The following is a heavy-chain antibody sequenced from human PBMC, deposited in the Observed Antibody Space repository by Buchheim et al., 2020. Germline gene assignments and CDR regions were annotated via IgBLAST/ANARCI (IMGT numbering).Heavy chain of an antibody. J-gene: IGHJ4*02. V-gene: IGHV4-30-4*01. CDR2: MYYSGST. CDR1: GDSISSGDYY. CDR3: ARAGRFIVGATTFEY. Sequence: QVQLQESGPGLVKPSQTLSLTCTVSGDSISSGDYYWSWIRQPPGKGLEWIGYMYYSGSTYYNPSLTSRVTISVDTSKNQFSLKLSSVTAADTAVYFCARAGRFIVGATTFEYWGQGT. D-gene: IGHD1-26*01.